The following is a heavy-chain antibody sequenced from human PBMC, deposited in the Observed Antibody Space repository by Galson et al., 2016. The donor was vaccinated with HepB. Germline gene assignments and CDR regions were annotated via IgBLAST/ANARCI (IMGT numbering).Heavy chain of an antibody. CDR3: VAEYHDSAGYHGFQY. CDR1: GFTFNSYG. J-gene: IGHJ4*02. CDR2: LSYGGINQ. Sequence: SLRLSCAASGFTFNSYGMHWVRQAPGKGLEWLASLSYGGINQYYADSAKGRFTISRDISKNTLYLQINTLSAEDTAIYYCVAEYHDSAGYHGFQYWGQGTLVTASS. V-gene: IGHV3-30*03. D-gene: IGHD3-22*01.